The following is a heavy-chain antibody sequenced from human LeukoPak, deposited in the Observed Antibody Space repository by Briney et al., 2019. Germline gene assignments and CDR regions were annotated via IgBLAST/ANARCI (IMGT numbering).Heavy chain of an antibody. CDR2: IYTSGST. D-gene: IGHD3-10*01. J-gene: IGHJ5*02. CDR3: ARDFKRKEWFGDRNWFDL. Sequence: SETLSLTCTASGGSISSYYWSWIRQPAGKGLEWIGRIYTSGSTNYNPSLKSRVTMSVDTSKNQFSLKLSSVTAADTAVYYCARDFKRKEWFGDRNWFDLWGQGTLVTVSS. V-gene: IGHV4-4*07. CDR1: GGSISSYY.